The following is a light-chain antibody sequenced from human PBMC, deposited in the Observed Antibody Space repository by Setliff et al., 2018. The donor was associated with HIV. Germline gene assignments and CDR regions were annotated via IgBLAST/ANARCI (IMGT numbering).Light chain of an antibody. Sequence: QSVLTQPPSASGTPGQRGTISCSGSSSNIGSNTVNWYQQLPGTAPTLLIYNNNQRPSGVPDRFSGSKSGTSASLAISGLQSEDEADYYCAAWDDSLNGVVFGGGTKVTVL. V-gene: IGLV1-44*01. J-gene: IGLJ2*01. CDR1: SSNIGSNT. CDR2: NNN. CDR3: AAWDDSLNGVV.